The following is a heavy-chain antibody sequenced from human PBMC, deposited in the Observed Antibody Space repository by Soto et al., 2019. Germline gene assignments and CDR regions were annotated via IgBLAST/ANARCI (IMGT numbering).Heavy chain of an antibody. Sequence: KVSCKASGYTFTSYWIGWVRQMPGKGLEWMGIIYPGDSDTRYSPSFQGQVTISADKSISTAYLQWSSLKASDTAMYYCARHDNGVCYYWGQGTLVTVSS. V-gene: IGHV5-51*01. CDR2: IYPGDSDT. CDR3: ARHDNGVCYY. D-gene: IGHD2-8*01. CDR1: GYTFTSYW. J-gene: IGHJ4*02.